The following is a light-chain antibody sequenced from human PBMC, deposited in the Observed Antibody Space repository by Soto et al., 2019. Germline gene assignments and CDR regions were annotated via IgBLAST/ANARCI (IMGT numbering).Light chain of an antibody. J-gene: IGKJ4*01. CDR2: DAS. Sequence: EIVLTQSPATLSLSPGERATLSCRASQSVGDYLGWYQQKPGQAPRLLIYDASQRATRVPARFSASGSGTDFTLTLSSLEPEDFAIYYCQQREDWPRAFGGGTKVEFK. CDR1: QSVGDY. CDR3: QQREDWPRA. V-gene: IGKV3-11*01.